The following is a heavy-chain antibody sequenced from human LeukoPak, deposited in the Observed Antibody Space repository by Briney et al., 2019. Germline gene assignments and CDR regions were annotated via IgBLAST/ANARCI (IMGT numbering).Heavy chain of an antibody. D-gene: IGHD5-24*01. Sequence: GGSLRLSCAASGFTFRSYWMSWVRQAPGKGLEWVANINQGGSVKYYVDSVKGRFTISRDNAKNSLYLQMNSLRAEDTAVYYCASLEMATISYYFDYWGQGTLVTVSS. V-gene: IGHV3-7*01. CDR3: ASLEMATISYYFDY. CDR1: GFTFRSYW. J-gene: IGHJ4*02. CDR2: INQGGSVK.